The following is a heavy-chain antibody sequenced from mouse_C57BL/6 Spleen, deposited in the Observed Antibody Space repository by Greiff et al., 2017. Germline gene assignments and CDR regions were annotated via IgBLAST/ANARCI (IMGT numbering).Heavy chain of an antibody. V-gene: IGHV1-26*01. CDR3: ARGLLLRYHFDY. J-gene: IGHJ2*01. D-gene: IGHD1-1*01. Sequence: EVQLQQSGPELVKPGASVKISCKASGYTFTDYYMNWVKQSHGKSLEWIGDINPNNGGTSYNQKFKGKATLTVDKSSSTAYMELRSLTSEDSAVYYCARGLLLRYHFDYWGQGTTLTVSS. CDR1: GYTFTDYY. CDR2: INPNNGGT.